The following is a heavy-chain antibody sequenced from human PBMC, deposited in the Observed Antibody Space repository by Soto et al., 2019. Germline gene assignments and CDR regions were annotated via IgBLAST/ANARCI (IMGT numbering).Heavy chain of an antibody. CDR2: ISGSGGST. V-gene: IGHV3-23*01. D-gene: IGHD3-3*01. Sequence: GGSLRLSCAASGFTFSSYAMSWVRQAPGKGLEWVSAISGSGGSTYYADSVKGRFTISRDTSKNTLYLQMNSLRAEDTAVYYCAKGGGSVLRFLEWPNEAHYWGQGTLVTVSS. CDR1: GFTFSSYA. CDR3: AKGGGSVLRFLEWPNEAHY. J-gene: IGHJ4*02.